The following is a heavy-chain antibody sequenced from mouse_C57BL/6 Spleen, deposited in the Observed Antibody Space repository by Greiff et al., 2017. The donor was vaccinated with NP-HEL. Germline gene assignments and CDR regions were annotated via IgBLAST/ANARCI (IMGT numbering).Heavy chain of an antibody. CDR3: ARMTAQVPFAY. D-gene: IGHD3-2*02. V-gene: IGHV1-42*01. J-gene: IGHJ3*01. CDR1: GYSFTGYY. Sequence: EVQLQQSGPELVKPGASVKISCKASGYSFTGYYMNWVKQSPEKSLEWIGEINPSTGGTTYNQKFKAKATLTVDKSSSTAYMQLKSLTSEDSAVYYCARMTAQVPFAYWGQGTLVTVSA. CDR2: INPSTGGT.